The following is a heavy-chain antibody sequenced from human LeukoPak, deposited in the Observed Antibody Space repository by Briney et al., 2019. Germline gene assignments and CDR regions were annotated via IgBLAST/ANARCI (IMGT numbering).Heavy chain of an antibody. CDR3: ARDYWNDGDGGDH. CDR1: GGSISSSSYY. Sequence: SETLSLTCTVSGGSISSSSYYWGWIRQPPGKGLEWIGSIYYSGSTYYNPSLKSRVTISVDTSKNQFSLKLSSVTAADTAVYYCARDYWNDGDGGDHWGQGTLVSVSS. J-gene: IGHJ4*02. V-gene: IGHV4-39*02. CDR2: IYYSGST. D-gene: IGHD1-1*01.